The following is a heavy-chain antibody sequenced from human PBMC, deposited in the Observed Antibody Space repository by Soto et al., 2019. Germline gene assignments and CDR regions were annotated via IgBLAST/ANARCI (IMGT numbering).Heavy chain of an antibody. CDR1: AYTFTTYG. V-gene: IGHV1-18*01. Sequence: QVQLVQSGPEVKKPGASVKVSCKASAYTFTTYGISWVRQAPGQGLECMGWISGYNGQTNYAQKFRGRVTITTDTSTSTAYMELRSLRSDDRAMYYCARDGRKQLWVEGLNSMDVWGQGTTVTVSS. CDR2: ISGYNGQT. J-gene: IGHJ6*02. CDR3: ARDGRKQLWVEGLNSMDV. D-gene: IGHD5-18*01.